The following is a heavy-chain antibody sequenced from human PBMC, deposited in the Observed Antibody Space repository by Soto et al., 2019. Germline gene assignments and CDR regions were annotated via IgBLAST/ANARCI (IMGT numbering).Heavy chain of an antibody. CDR3: ARSYCSSTSCSPWDAFDI. D-gene: IGHD2-2*01. V-gene: IGHV3-74*01. J-gene: IGHJ3*02. CDR2: INSDGSST. Sequence: EVQLVESGGGLVQPGGSLRLSCAASGFTFSSYWMHWVRQAPGKGLVWVSRINSDGSSTSYADSVKGRFTISRDNAKNTLYLQMNSLRAEDTAVYYCARSYCSSTSCSPWDAFDIWGQGTMVTVSS. CDR1: GFTFSSYW.